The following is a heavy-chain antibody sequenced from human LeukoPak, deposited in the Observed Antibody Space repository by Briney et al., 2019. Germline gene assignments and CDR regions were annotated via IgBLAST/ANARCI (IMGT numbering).Heavy chain of an antibody. J-gene: IGHJ3*02. D-gene: IGHD3-22*01. CDR1: GYTFTGYY. CDR3: ARGGRDYYDSSGYQWAYDAFDI. CDR2: IIPILGIA. V-gene: IGHV1-69*04. Sequence: EASVTVSCKASGYTFTGYYMHWVRQAPGQGLEWMGRIIPILGIANYAQKFQGRVTITVDKSTSTAYMELSSLRSEDTAVYYCARGGRDYYDSSGYQWAYDAFDIWGQGTMVTVSS.